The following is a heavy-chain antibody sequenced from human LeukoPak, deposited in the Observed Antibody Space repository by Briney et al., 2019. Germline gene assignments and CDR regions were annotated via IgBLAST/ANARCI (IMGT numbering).Heavy chain of an antibody. J-gene: IGHJ4*02. CDR1: GGSFSGYY. CDR2: INHSGST. Sequence: SETLSLTCAVYGGSFSGYYWSWIRQPPGKGLEWIGEINHSGSTNYNPSLKSRVTISVDTSKNQFSLKLSSVTAADTAVYYCARRGRRGYGGNSPRFDYWGQGTLVTVSS. CDR3: ARRGRRGYGGNSPRFDY. V-gene: IGHV4-34*01. D-gene: IGHD4-23*01.